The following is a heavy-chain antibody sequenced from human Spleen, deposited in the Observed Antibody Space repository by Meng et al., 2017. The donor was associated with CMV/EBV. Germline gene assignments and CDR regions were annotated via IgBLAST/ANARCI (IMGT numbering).Heavy chain of an antibody. J-gene: IGHJ6*02. CDR2: IYYSGST. V-gene: IGHV4-61*08. CDR3: ARHNFYYFYYGMDV. Sequence: SETLSLTCTVSGGSISSGGYYWSWIRQHPGKGLEWIGYIYYSGSTNYNPSLKSRVTISVETSKNQFSLRLSSVTAADTAVYYCARHNFYYFYYGMDVWGRGTTVTVSS. CDR1: GGSISSGGYY. D-gene: IGHD1-20*01.